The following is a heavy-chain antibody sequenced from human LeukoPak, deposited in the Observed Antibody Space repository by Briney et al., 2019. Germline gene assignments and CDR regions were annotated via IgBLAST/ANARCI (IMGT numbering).Heavy chain of an antibody. CDR2: IKEDGSEK. V-gene: IGHV3-7*01. J-gene: IGHJ4*02. Sequence: GGSLRLSCAASGFTFSSYWMSWVRQAPGKGLEWVADIKEDGSEKYYVDSVKGRFTISRDNAKNSLYLQMNSLRAEDTAVYYCALNPDYYGSGSFDYWGQGTLVTVPS. CDR3: ALNPDYYGSGSFDY. D-gene: IGHD3-10*01. CDR1: GFTFSSYW.